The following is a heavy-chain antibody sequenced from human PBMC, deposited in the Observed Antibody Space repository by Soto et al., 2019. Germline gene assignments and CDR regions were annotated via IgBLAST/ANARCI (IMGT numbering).Heavy chain of an antibody. V-gene: IGHV4-34*01. J-gene: IGHJ3*02. Sequence: SETLSLTCAVYGGSFSGYYWSWIRQPPGKGLEWIGEINHSGSTNYNPSLKSRVTISVDTSKNQFSLKLSSVTAADTAVYYCARGRDIVVVVAATRDAFDIRGQGTMVTVSS. CDR2: INHSGST. CDR3: ARGRDIVVVVAATRDAFDI. D-gene: IGHD2-15*01. CDR1: GGSFSGYY.